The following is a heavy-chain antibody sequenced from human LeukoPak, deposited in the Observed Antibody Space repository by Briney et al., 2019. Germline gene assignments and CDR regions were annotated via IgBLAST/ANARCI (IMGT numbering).Heavy chain of an antibody. CDR3: ARAPTVLVGYCSSSSCQADY. D-gene: IGHD2-2*01. Sequence: GRSLRLSCAASGFTFSSYGTHWVRQAPGKGLEWVAVISYDGSNKYYADSVKGRFTISRDNSKNTLYLQMNSLRAEDTAVYYCARAPTVLVGYCSSSSCQADYWGQGTLVTVSS. CDR2: ISYDGSNK. J-gene: IGHJ4*02. CDR1: GFTFSSYG. V-gene: IGHV3-30*03.